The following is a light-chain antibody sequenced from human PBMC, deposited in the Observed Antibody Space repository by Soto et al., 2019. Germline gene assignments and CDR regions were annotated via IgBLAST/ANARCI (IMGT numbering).Light chain of an antibody. Sequence: QSVLTQPPSVSAAPGQKVTISCSGSSSNIANNFVSWYQQFPGTAPKLLIYDNDKRPSGIPDRFSGSKSGTSATLGIAGLQTGDEADYYCETWDSNLSAAVFGGGTKVTVL. CDR3: ETWDSNLSAAV. CDR1: SSNIANNF. CDR2: DND. V-gene: IGLV1-51*01. J-gene: IGLJ2*01.